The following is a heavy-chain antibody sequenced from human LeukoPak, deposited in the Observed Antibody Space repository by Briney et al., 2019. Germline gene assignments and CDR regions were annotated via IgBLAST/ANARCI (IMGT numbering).Heavy chain of an antibody. CDR1: GFTFSSYA. CDR2: ISGSGGST. Sequence: PGGSLRLSCAASGFTFSSYAMSWVRQAPGKGLEWVSAISGSGGSTYYADSVKGRFTISRDNSKNTLYLQMNSLRAEDTAVYYCAKDLKQLQEVPGFEFDPWGQGTLVTVSS. CDR3: AKDLKQLQEVPGFEFDP. V-gene: IGHV3-23*01. J-gene: IGHJ5*02. D-gene: IGHD6-6*01.